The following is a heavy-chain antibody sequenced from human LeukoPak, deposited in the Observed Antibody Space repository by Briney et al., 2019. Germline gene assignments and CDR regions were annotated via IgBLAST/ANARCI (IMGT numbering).Heavy chain of an antibody. Sequence: GGSLRLSCAASGFTFSSYWMSWVRRAPGKGLEWVSYISGGGGTVDYADSVKGRFTISRDNAKNSLYLQMNNLRVEDTAVYYCGRDPDYGGDPWGQGTLVTVSS. J-gene: IGHJ5*02. CDR2: ISGGGGTV. CDR3: GRDPDYGGDP. V-gene: IGHV3-48*03. D-gene: IGHD4/OR15-4a*01. CDR1: GFTFSSYW.